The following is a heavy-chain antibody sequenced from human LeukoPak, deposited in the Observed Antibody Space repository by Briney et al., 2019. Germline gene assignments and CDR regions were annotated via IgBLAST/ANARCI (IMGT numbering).Heavy chain of an antibody. CDR1: GYTLTGYY. CDR3: VYCITIFCHQDY. Sequence: GASVKVSCKTSGYTLTGYYMHWVRQAPGQGLEWMGWINPNSGGTNYAQKFQGRVTMTRDTSISTAYMELSRLRSDDTAVYYCVYCITIFCHQDYWGQGTLVTVSS. D-gene: IGHD3-9*01. V-gene: IGHV1-2*02. J-gene: IGHJ4*02. CDR2: INPNSGGT.